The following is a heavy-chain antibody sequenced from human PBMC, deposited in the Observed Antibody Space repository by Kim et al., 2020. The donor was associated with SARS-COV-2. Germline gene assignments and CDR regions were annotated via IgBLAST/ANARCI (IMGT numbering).Heavy chain of an antibody. CDR1: GFTFSSYG. CDR3: ATRFPSAAGTGY. CDR2: ISYDGGSE. J-gene: IGHJ4*02. D-gene: IGHD6-13*01. V-gene: IGHV3-30-3*01. Sequence: GGSLRLSCAASGFTFSSYGFHWVRQAPGKGLEWVAVISYDGGSENYADSVKGRFTISRDNSKNTLYLQMNSLRAEDTAVYYCATRFPSAAGTGYWGQGTLVIVSS.